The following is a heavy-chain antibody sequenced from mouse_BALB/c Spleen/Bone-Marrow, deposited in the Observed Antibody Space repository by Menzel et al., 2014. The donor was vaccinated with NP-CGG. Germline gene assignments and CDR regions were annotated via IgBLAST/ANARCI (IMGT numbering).Heavy chain of an antibody. D-gene: IGHD2-4*01. CDR3: ARQYDYDGAWFAY. CDR2: ISSGGSYT. CDR1: GFTFSSYA. Sequence: DVHLVESEGGLVKPGGSLKLSCAASGFTFSSYAMSWVRQTPEKRLEWVATISSGGSYTYYPDSVKGRFTISRDNAKNTRYLQMSSLRSEDTAMYYCARQYDYDGAWFAYGGQGTLVTVSA. V-gene: IGHV5-9-3*01. J-gene: IGHJ3*01.